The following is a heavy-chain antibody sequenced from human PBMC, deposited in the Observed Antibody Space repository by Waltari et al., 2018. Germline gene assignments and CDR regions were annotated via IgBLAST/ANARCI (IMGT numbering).Heavy chain of an antibody. Sequence: QVQLVQSGAEVKKPGASVKVACKASGYTFTNYGVTWVRQAPGPGLGWMGRINAHIGNKVYKQKFQGRVTMTTDTSTNTVYLELRSLRSDDTAVYYCARENLQRQNDYWGQGTLVTVSS. CDR3: ARENLQRQNDY. CDR2: INAHIGNK. J-gene: IGHJ4*02. CDR1: GYTFTNYG. V-gene: IGHV1-18*01.